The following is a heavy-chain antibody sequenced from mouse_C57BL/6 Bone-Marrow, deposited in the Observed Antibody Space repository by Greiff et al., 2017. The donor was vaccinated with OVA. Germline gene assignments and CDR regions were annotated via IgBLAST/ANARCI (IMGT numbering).Heavy chain of an antibody. Sequence: EVHLVESGPELVKPGASVKISCKASGYSFTGYYMNWVKQSPEKSLEWIGEINPSTGGTTYNQKFKAKATLTVDKSSSTAYMQLKSLTSEDSAVYYGARGSFWAWFAYWGQGTLVTVSA. CDR3: ARGSFWAWFAY. D-gene: IGHD4-1*01. V-gene: IGHV1-42*01. CDR2: INPSTGGT. J-gene: IGHJ3*01. CDR1: GYSFTGYY.